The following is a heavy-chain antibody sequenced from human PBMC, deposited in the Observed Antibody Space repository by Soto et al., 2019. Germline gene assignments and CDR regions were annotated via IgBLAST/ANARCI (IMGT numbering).Heavy chain of an antibody. D-gene: IGHD3-10*01. CDR1: GGSISSSSYY. CDR2: IYYSGNT. J-gene: IGHJ4*02. CDR3: ARQYYFGSGSYYHRPFDF. Sequence: SETLSLTCTVSGGSISSSSYYWGWIRQPPGKGLEWIGSIYYSGNTYYNPSLKSRVTISVDTAKNQFSLKLSSVTAADTAVYYCARQYYFGSGSYYHRPFDFWGQRTLVTVSS. V-gene: IGHV4-39*01.